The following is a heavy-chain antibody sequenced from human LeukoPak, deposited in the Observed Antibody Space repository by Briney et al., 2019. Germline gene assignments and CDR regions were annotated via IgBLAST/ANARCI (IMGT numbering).Heavy chain of an antibody. D-gene: IGHD1-26*01. Sequence: GGSLRLSCAASGFTFSTYAMSWDRQAPGKGLEWVSAIGDTTYYVDSVKGRFTISRDNSKNTLYLQMNNLRGEDAAIYYCAKAYAFVGANYFDSWGQGTLVTVSS. CDR3: AKAYAFVGANYFDS. CDR1: GFTFSTYA. V-gene: IGHV3-23*01. CDR2: IGDTT. J-gene: IGHJ4*02.